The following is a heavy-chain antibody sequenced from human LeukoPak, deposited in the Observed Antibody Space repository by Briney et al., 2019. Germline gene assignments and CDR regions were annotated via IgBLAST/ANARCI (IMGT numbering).Heavy chain of an antibody. CDR2: IKQDGSEK. CDR1: GFTFSSYA. J-gene: IGHJ4*02. V-gene: IGHV3-7*01. Sequence: PGGSLRLSCAASGFTFSSYAMSWVRQAPGKGLEWVANIKQDGSEKYYVDSVKGRFAISRDNAKNSLYLQMNSLRAEDTAVYYCATRWDLDYWGQGTQVTVSS. D-gene: IGHD1-26*01. CDR3: ATRWDLDY.